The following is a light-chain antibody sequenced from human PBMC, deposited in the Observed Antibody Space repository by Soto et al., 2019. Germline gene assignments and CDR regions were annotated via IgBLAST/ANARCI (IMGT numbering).Light chain of an antibody. CDR2: EVN. Sequence: HSVLTQPPSASGTPGQRVTISCTGTNNDIGGYTYVSWYQQLPGKAPKLMIYEVNKRPSGIPDRFSGSKSGNTASLTVSGLQPEDEAEYFCSSYSRSINYVFGTGTKLTVL. V-gene: IGLV2-8*01. CDR1: NNDIGGYTY. J-gene: IGLJ1*01. CDR3: SSYSRSINYV.